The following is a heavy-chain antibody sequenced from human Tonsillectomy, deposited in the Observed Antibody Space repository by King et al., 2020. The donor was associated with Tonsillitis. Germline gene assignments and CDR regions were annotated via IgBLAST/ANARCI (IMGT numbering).Heavy chain of an antibody. V-gene: IGHV4-59*01. J-gene: IGHJ4*02. Sequence: VQLQESGPGLVKPSETLSLNCNVSGGSINNYYWSWIRQPPGKGLEWIGYIYSSGITNYTPSLKSRVTLSVDTSKNQFSLKPTSVTAADTAVYYCARGGTVTIPSYWGQGTLVIVSS. CDR2: IYSSGIT. CDR3: ARGGTVTIPSY. CDR1: GGSINNYY. D-gene: IGHD4-11*01.